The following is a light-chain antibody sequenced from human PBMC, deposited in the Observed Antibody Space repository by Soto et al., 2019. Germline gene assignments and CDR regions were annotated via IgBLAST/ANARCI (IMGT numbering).Light chain of an antibody. CDR2: DAT. J-gene: IGKJ5*01. CDR1: RSVAIF. V-gene: IGKV3-20*01. CDR3: QQYGSC. Sequence: ESVLTQSPATLSLSPGERATLSCRASRSVAIFLAWYQQKPGHAPRLLINDATSMATSITGSVSGTGFGINFSLTISRLEPKDFAVYYCQQYGSCFGQGTRLEI.